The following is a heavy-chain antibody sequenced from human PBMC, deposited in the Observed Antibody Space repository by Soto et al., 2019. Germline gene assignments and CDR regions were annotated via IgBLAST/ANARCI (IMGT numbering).Heavy chain of an antibody. CDR2: IYYSGGT. J-gene: IGHJ4*02. CDR1: GGSISSNSYY. V-gene: IGHV4-39*07. D-gene: IGHD3-22*01. CDR3: AKLVSYYYNSSGYYVFDN. Sequence: PSETLSLTCTVSGGSISSNSYYWGWIRQPPGKGLEWIGTIYYSGGTYYNPSLKSRLTISVDTSKNQFSLKLSSVTAEDTAVYYCAKLVSYYYNSSGYYVFDNLGQGALVTVSS.